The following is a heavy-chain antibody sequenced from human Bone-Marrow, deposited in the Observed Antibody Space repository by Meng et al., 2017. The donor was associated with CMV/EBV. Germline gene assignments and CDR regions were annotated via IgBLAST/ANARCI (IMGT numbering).Heavy chain of an antibody. V-gene: IGHV1-8*01. J-gene: IGHJ4*02. CDR1: GYTFTSYD. CDR2: MNPNSGNT. Sequence: QVQLVQSGAEVKKPGASSQVSCTASGYTFTSYDINWVRQATGQGLEWMGWMNPNSGNTGYAQKFQGRVTMTRNTSISTAYMELSSLRSEDTAVYYCASGVETYGSGSYGYWGQGTLVTVSS. D-gene: IGHD3-10*01. CDR3: ASGVETYGSGSYGY.